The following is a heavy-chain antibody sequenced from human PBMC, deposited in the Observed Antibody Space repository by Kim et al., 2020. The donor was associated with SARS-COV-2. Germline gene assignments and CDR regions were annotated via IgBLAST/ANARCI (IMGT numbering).Heavy chain of an antibody. V-gene: IGHV3-74*01. Sequence: GGSLRLSCAASGFTFSSYCMHWVRHVPGKGLVWVSRISGDGSSTTYADSVKGRFTISRDNAKNTLYLQMNSLGAEDTAVYYCARAWLGELYSPGGYWGQG. CDR1: GFTFSSYC. CDR3: ARAWLGELYSPGGY. D-gene: IGHD3-10*01. J-gene: IGHJ4*02. CDR2: ISGDGSST.